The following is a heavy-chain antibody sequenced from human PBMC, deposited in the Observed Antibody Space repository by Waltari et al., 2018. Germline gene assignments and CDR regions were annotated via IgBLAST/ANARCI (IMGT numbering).Heavy chain of an antibody. CDR2: IHSGGDT. J-gene: IGHJ2*01. CDR1: GFTVSNYY. V-gene: IGHV3-53*01. Sequence: EVQLVESGGGLIQPGGSLRLSCAASGFTVSNYYMSWVRQAPGKGLEWVSVIHSGGDTHYADSVKGRFTISRDNSKNTIYLQVNTLRAEDTALYYCARDVAGYYYFDLWGRGTLVTV. CDR3: ARDVAGYYYFDL.